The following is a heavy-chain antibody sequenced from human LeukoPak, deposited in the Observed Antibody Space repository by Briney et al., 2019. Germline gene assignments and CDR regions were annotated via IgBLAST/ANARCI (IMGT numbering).Heavy chain of an antibody. J-gene: IGHJ4*02. Sequence: GGSLRLSCAASGFTFSSYAMSWVRQAPGKGLEWVSAISGSGGSTYYAASVKGRFTISRDNSKNTLYLQMNSLRAEDTAVYYCAKDLHRTIRLDYWGQGTLVTVSS. CDR2: ISGSGGST. D-gene: IGHD1-14*01. CDR1: GFTFSSYA. V-gene: IGHV3-23*01. CDR3: AKDLHRTIRLDY.